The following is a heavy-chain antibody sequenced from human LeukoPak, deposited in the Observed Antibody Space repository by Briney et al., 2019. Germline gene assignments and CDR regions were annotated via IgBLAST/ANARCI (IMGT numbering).Heavy chain of an antibody. CDR1: GYTFTDYY. CDR2: INPNSGGT. CDR3: ARVSCSGTNCYHGGFDY. D-gene: IGHD2-2*01. Sequence: ASVKVSCKASGYTFTDYYIHWVRQAPGQGLELMGWINPNSGGTSYAQKFQGRVTMTRDTSINTAYMELSRLRSDDTAVYYCARVSCSGTNCYHGGFDYWGQGTLVTVSS. V-gene: IGHV1-2*02. J-gene: IGHJ4*02.